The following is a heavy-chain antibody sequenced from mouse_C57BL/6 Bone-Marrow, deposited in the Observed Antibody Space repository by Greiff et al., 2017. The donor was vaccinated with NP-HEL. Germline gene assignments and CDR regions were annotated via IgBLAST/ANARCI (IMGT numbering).Heavy chain of an antibody. CDR3: ARSPLLLRSTWFAY. Sequence: EVKLMESGAELVKPGASVKLSCTASGFNITDYYMHWVKQRTEQGLEWIGRIDPEDGETKYAPKFQGKATITADTSSNTAYLQLSSLTSEDTAVYYCARSPLLLRSTWFAYWGQGTLVTVSA. V-gene: IGHV14-2*01. CDR1: GFNITDYY. J-gene: IGHJ3*01. CDR2: IDPEDGET. D-gene: IGHD1-1*01.